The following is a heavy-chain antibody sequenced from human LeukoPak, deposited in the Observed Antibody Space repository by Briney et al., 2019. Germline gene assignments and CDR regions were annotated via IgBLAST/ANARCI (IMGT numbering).Heavy chain of an antibody. J-gene: IGHJ3*01. Sequence: SQTLSLTCAISGDSASSNSAACNSIRQSPSRGLESQGRTYYRSKWHNDYAVSVKSRINITPDTSKNQFSLQLNSVTPEDTAVYYCARVNSGWLDAFDFWGQGTMVTVSS. D-gene: IGHD6-19*01. CDR3: ARVNSGWLDAFDF. CDR1: GDSASSNSAA. V-gene: IGHV6-1*01. CDR2: TYYRSKWHN.